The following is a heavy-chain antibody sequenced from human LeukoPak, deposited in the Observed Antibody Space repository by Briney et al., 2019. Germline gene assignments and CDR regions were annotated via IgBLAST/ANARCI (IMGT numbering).Heavy chain of an antibody. V-gene: IGHV1-46*01. CDR1: GYTFTTYY. CDR3: ARAFTVRSRIDY. D-gene: IGHD4-11*01. CDR2: INPSGGST. J-gene: IGHJ4*02. Sequence: ASVKVSCKASGYTFTTYYMHWVRQAPGQGLEWMGIINPSGGSTTYAQKFQGRVTMTRDTSTSTVYVELSSLRSEDTAVFFCARAFTVRSRIDYWGQGTLVTVSS.